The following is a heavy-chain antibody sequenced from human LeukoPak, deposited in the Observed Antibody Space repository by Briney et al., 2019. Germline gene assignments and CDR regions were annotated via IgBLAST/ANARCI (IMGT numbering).Heavy chain of an antibody. CDR2: ISGSGGST. CDR3: AKSSYSSGHNY. Sequence: GGSLRLSCAASGFTFSDYYMSWIRQAPGKGLEWVSAISGSGGSTYYADSVKGRFTISRDNSKNTLYLQMNSLRAEDTAVYYCAKSSYSSGHNYWGQGTLVTVSS. D-gene: IGHD6-19*01. V-gene: IGHV3-23*01. J-gene: IGHJ4*02. CDR1: GFTFSDYY.